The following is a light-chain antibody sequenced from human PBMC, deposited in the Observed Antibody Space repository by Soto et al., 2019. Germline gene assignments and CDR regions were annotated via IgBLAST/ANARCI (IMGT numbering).Light chain of an antibody. CDR3: QQYGSSPRT. V-gene: IGKV3-20*01. J-gene: IGKJ1*01. Sequence: EIVLTQSAGTLSLTPGERATLSCRASQSVSSSYLAWYQQKPGQAPRLLIYGASSRATGIPGRFSGSGSETDFTLIISRLEPEDFAVYYCQQYGSSPRTFGQGTKVDIK. CDR2: GAS. CDR1: QSVSSSY.